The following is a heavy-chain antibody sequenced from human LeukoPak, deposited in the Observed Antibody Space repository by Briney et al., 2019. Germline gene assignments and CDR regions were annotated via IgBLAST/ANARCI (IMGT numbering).Heavy chain of an antibody. J-gene: IGHJ6*03. Sequence: ASVKVSCKASGYTFTSYGISWVRQAPGQGLEWMGWISAYNGNTNYAQKLQGRVTMTTDTSTSTAYMELRSLRTDDTAGYYCARAGGGAAARGYYYYMDVWGKGTTVTIS. D-gene: IGHD1-1*01. CDR2: ISAYNGNT. V-gene: IGHV1-18*01. CDR1: GYTFTSYG. CDR3: ARAGGGAAARGYYYYMDV.